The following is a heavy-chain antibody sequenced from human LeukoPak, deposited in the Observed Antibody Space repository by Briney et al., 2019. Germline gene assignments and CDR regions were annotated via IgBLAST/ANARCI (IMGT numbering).Heavy chain of an antibody. J-gene: IGHJ4*02. D-gene: IGHD3-16*01. CDR2: INPNSGGT. CDR1: GYTFTGYY. Sequence: ASVKVSCKASGYTFTGYYMHWVRQAPGQGLEWMGWINPNSGGTNYAQKFQGRVTITADKSTSTAYMEVSSLRAEDTAVYYCANQFGVVGTTPDYWGQGTLVTVSS. V-gene: IGHV1-2*02. CDR3: ANQFGVVGTTPDY.